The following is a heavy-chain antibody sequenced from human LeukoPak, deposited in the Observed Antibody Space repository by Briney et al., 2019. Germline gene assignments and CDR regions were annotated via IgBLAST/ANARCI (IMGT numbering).Heavy chain of an antibody. CDR2: MYYSGTT. Sequence: SETLSLTCTVSGGSISSGSYYWGWIRQPPGKGLEWIASMYYSGTTFYSPSLKSRVTISVDTSKNQLSLKLGSVTTADTAVYYCARHPPRDGSAFDYWGQGTLVTVSS. CDR3: ARHPPRDGSAFDY. CDR1: GGSISSGSYY. V-gene: IGHV4-39*01. J-gene: IGHJ4*02.